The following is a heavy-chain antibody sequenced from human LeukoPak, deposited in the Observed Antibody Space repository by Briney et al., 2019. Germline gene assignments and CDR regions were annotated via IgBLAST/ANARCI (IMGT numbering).Heavy chain of an antibody. Sequence: GGSLRLSCAASGFTFSSYAMHWVRQAPGKGLEWVAVISYDGSNKYYADSVKGRFTISRDNSKNTLYLQMNSLRAEDTAVYYCARSYYGGYWGQGTLVTVSS. CDR2: ISYDGSNK. D-gene: IGHD3-22*01. J-gene: IGHJ4*02. CDR1: GFTFSSYA. CDR3: ARSYYGGY. V-gene: IGHV3-30*04.